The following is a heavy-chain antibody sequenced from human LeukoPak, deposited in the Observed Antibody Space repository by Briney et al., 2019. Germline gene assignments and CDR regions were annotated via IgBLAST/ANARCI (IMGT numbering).Heavy chain of an antibody. J-gene: IGHJ4*02. D-gene: IGHD2-15*01. CDR1: GFTYTTSA. CDR2: ISGSGGST. V-gene: IGHV3-23*01. CDR3: AKGGCSGGSCYPIEY. Sequence: HPGGSLRLSCVASGFTYTTSAMNWVRQAPGKGLEWVSGISGSGGSTYYADSVKGRFTISRDNSKNTVYLQMNSLRAEETAVYYCAKGGCSGGSCYPIEYWGLGTLVTVSS.